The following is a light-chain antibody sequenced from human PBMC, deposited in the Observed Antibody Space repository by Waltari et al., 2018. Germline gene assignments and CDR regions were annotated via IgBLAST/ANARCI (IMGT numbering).Light chain of an antibody. Sequence: QSALTQPAPAPGSSGRSIPLPRPGSSSHSGFANYVSWYQHHPGKAPKLMIYDVNKRPSGVSSRFSGSKSGNTASLTISGLQAEDEADYYCSSYTSSVTWVFGGGTKLTVL. CDR1: SSHSGFANY. V-gene: IGLV2-14*03. CDR3: SSYTSSVTWV. CDR2: DVN. J-gene: IGLJ3*02.